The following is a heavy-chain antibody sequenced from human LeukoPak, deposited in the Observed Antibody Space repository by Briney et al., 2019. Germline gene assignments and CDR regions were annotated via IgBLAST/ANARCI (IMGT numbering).Heavy chain of an antibody. V-gene: IGHV3-30*18. CDR1: GFTFSSYS. Sequence: GGSLRLSCAASGFTFSSYSMNWVRQAPGKGLEWVAAISYDGIDIAYADSVRGRFTISRDNSKSTLYLQMSSLRAEDSALYYCAKHLFHYRKYNSDYGDLDTWGQGTLVTVSS. CDR2: ISYDGIDI. J-gene: IGHJ5*02. CDR3: AKHLFHYRKYNSDYGDLDT. D-gene: IGHD4-17*01.